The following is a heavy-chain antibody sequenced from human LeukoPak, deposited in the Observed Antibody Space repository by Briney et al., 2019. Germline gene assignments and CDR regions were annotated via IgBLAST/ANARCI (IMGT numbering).Heavy chain of an antibody. CDR2: ISSSSSTI. D-gene: IGHD6-19*01. CDR1: GFTFSSYS. Sequence: GGSLRLSCAASGFTFSSYSMNWVRQAAGKGLEWVSYISSSSSTIYYADSVKGRFTISRDNAKNSLYLQMNSLRAEDTAVYYCAKDTYRSGVGLFDYWGQGTLVTVSS. CDR3: AKDTYRSGVGLFDY. V-gene: IGHV3-48*01. J-gene: IGHJ4*02.